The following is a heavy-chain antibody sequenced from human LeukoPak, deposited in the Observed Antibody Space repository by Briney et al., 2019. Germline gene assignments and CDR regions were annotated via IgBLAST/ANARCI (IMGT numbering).Heavy chain of an antibody. CDR1: GFTFTSYA. CDR2: ISRSGVST. J-gene: IGHJ5*02. Sequence: GGSLRLSCAASGFTFTSYAMSWVRQAPGRGLEWVSSISRSGVSTYHADSVKGRFTISRDNSKNSLYLQMNSLRGDDTAVYYCAKDAGSYTIGNWFDPWGQGTLVTVSS. D-gene: IGHD1-26*01. CDR3: AKDAGSYTIGNWFDP. V-gene: IGHV3-23*01.